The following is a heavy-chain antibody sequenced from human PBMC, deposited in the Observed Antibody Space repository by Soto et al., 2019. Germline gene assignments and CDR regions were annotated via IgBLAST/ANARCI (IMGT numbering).Heavy chain of an antibody. V-gene: IGHV1-24*01. J-gene: IGHJ4*02. CDR1: GYTLTELS. CDR3: ATSERITIFAVFDC. Sequence: ASVKVSCKVSGYTLTELSMHWVRQAPGKGLEWMGGFDPEDGETIYAQKFQGRVTMTEDTSTDTAYMELSSLRSEDTAVYYCATSERITIFAVFDCWGQGTLVTVSS. CDR2: FDPEDGET. D-gene: IGHD3-3*01.